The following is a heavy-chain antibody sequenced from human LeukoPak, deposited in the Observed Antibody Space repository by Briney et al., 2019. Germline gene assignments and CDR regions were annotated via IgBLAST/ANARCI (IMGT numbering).Heavy chain of an antibody. Sequence: GGSLRLSCAASGFTFSDYYMSWIRQAPGKGLEWVSYISSSGSTIYYADSVKGRFTISRDNAKNSLYLQMNSLRAEDTAVYYCAREIPSCLWFGELLAGAGYFDYWGQGTLVTVSS. D-gene: IGHD3-10*01. V-gene: IGHV3-11*04. J-gene: IGHJ4*02. CDR2: ISSSGSTI. CDR3: AREIPSCLWFGELLAGAGYFDY. CDR1: GFTFSDYY.